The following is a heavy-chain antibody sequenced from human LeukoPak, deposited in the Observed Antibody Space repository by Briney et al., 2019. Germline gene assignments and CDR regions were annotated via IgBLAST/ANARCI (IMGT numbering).Heavy chain of an antibody. CDR2: IIPIFGTA. V-gene: IGHV1-69*05. CDR3: ARDGRWLQYPFDY. J-gene: IGHJ4*02. CDR1: GGTFSSYA. Sequence: SVKVSCKASGGTFSSYAISWVRQAPGQGLEWMGGIIPIFGTANYAQKLQGRVTMTTDTSTSTAYMELRSLRSDDTAVYYCARDGRWLQYPFDYWGQGTLVTVSS. D-gene: IGHD5-24*01.